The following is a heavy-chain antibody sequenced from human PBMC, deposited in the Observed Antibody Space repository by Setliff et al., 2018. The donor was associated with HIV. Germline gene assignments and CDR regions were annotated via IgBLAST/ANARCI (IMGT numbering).Heavy chain of an antibody. CDR1: GYTFTGHY. V-gene: IGHV1-2*02. J-gene: IGHJ4*02. CDR3: TTGTRLVD. Sequence: GASVKVSCKASGYTFTGHYLHWVRQAPGQGLEWLGWVNPDSGDAIYAQNFQGRVTMTRDTSINAAYMELRGLRSDDTAVYYCTTGTRLVDWGQGALVTVS. D-gene: IGHD2-21*01. CDR2: VNPDSGDA.